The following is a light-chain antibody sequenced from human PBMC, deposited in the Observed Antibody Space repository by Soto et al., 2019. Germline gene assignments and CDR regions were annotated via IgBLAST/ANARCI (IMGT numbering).Light chain of an antibody. CDR1: QSFRGL. Sequence: EVVLTQSPCTLSLSPGERATLSCRASQSFRGLLAWYQQKPGQAPRLLIYDAYNRATGIPPRFSGSGSGTDFTLTISSLEPEDSAVYYCQQRHMWPITFGQGTRLENK. J-gene: IGKJ5*01. V-gene: IGKV3-11*01. CDR3: QQRHMWPIT. CDR2: DAY.